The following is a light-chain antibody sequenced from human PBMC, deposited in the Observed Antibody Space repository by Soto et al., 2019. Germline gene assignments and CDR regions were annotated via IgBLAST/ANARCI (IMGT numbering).Light chain of an antibody. CDR2: EVS. CDR3: SSFTSRSTVI. Sequence: QSALTQPASVSGSPGQSITISCTGTSSNVGSYKLVSWYQQHPGKAPKLMIYEVSNRPSGVSNRFSGSKSGNTASLTISGLQAEDEADYYCSSFTSRSTVIFGGGTKLTVL. J-gene: IGLJ2*01. V-gene: IGLV2-14*02. CDR1: SSNVGSYKL.